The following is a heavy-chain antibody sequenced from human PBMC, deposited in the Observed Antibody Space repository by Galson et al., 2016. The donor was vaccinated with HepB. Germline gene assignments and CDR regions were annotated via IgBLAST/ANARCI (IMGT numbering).Heavy chain of an antibody. CDR2: ISRSGDSR. CDR3: VQGSTAPAV. Sequence: SLRLSCAASGFTFNNYGMTWVRQAPGKGLEVVSSISRSGDSRDYEDSVKGRFTISRDNSKNTLSLQMNSLRAEDTAVYYCVQGSTAPAVWGKGTTVTVSS. J-gene: IGHJ6*04. V-gene: IGHV3-23*01. CDR1: GFTFNNYG. D-gene: IGHD1-26*01.